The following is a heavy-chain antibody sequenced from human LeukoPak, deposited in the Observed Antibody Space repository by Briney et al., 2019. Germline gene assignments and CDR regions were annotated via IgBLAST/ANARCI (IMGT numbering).Heavy chain of an antibody. CDR3: ARSRLAVSGNYFDY. CDR2: ISGSGKTI. J-gene: IGHJ4*02. V-gene: IGHV3-48*03. Sequence: GGSLRLSCAASGFMFSSYQMNWVRQAPEKGLEWVSYISGSGKTIFYSDSVRGRFTISRDNAKNSLYLQMNSLRAEDTAVYYCARSRLAVSGNYFDYWGQGTLVTVSS. CDR1: GFMFSSYQ. D-gene: IGHD6-19*01.